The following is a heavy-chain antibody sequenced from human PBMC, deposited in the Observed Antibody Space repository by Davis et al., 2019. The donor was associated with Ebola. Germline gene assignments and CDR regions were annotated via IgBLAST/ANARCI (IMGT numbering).Heavy chain of an antibody. D-gene: IGHD6-19*01. CDR2: VPYDGRNN. Sequence: GESLKISCAASGFTFSLYAMHWVRQAPGKGLERVAVVPYDGRNNYYVDSVKGRFTISRDKSKNRLYLEMNSLRVEDTAVYYCAKDREQWLDRARVFDYWGQGGLVTVSS. J-gene: IGHJ4*02. V-gene: IGHV3-30*04. CDR1: GFTFSLYA. CDR3: AKDREQWLDRARVFDY.